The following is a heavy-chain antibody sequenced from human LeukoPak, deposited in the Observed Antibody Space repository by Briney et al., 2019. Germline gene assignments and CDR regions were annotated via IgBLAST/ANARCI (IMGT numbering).Heavy chain of an antibody. CDR3: ARDRGQQLSYYYYYYMDV. V-gene: IGHV3-7*01. Sequence: GGSLRLSCAASGFTFSSQWMSWVRQAPGKGLEWVANINQGGTEKYYVDSVKGRFTISRDNAKNSLYLQMNSLRAEDTAVYYCARDRGQQLSYYYYYYMDVWGKGTTVTVSS. J-gene: IGHJ6*03. CDR2: INQGGTEK. CDR1: GFTFSSQW. D-gene: IGHD6-13*01.